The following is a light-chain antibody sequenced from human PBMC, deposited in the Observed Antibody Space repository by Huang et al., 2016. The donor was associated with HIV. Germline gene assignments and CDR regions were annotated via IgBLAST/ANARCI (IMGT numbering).Light chain of an antibody. CDR1: QSLSSSY. CDR2: DAS. J-gene: IGKJ4*01. CDR3: QQYGSSPLT. Sequence: EIVLTQSPATLSLSPGERATLSCGASQSLSSSYLAWYQQKPGLAPRLLIYDASNRATDIPDRFSGSGSETDFTLTISRLEPEDFAVYYCQQYGSSPLTFGGGTKVEIK. V-gene: IGKV3D-20*01.